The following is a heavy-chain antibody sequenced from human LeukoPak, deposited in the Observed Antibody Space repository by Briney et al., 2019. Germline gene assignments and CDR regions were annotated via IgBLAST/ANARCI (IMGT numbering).Heavy chain of an antibody. CDR3: ARDLGQYYDTSDNWFDP. CDR1: GFTFTSYS. CDR2: ISGNGGDT. Sequence: SGGSLRLSCAASGFTFTSYSMSWVRQAPGKGLEWVSVISGNGGDTFYADSVKGRFTISRDNAKNTLNLQMNSLRAEDTAVYYCARDLGQYYDTSDNWFDPWGQGTLVTVSS. J-gene: IGHJ5*02. V-gene: IGHV3-23*01. D-gene: IGHD3-22*01.